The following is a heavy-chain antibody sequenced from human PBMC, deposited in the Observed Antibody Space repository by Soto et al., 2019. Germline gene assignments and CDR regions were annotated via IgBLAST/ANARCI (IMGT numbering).Heavy chain of an antibody. V-gene: IGHV3-73*02. J-gene: IGHJ4*02. CDR3: TTNGDDFDY. Sequence: EVQLVESGGGLVQPGGARKLSGAASGFTFSGSAMHWVLQASGKGLEWVGRIRSKANSYATAYAASVKGRFTISRDDSKNTAYLQMNSLKTEDTAVYYCTTNGDDFDYWGQGTLVTVSS. CDR1: GFTFSGSA. CDR2: IRSKANSYAT. D-gene: IGHD3-10*01.